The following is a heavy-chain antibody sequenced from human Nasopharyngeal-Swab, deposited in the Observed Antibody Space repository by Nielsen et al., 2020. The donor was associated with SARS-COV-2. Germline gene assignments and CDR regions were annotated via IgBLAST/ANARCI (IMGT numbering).Heavy chain of an antibody. Sequence: SETLSLTCAVYGGSFSGYYWSWIRQPPGKGLEWIGEINHSGSTNYNPSLKSRVTISVDTSKNQFSLKLSSVTAADTAVYYCARSRGYSYGRNFDYWGQGTLVTVPS. CDR3: ARSRGYSYGRNFDY. CDR2: INHSGST. J-gene: IGHJ4*02. CDR1: GGSFSGYY. D-gene: IGHD5-18*01. V-gene: IGHV4-34*01.